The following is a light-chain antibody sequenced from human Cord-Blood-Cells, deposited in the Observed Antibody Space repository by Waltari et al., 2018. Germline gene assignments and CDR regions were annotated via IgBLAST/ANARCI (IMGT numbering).Light chain of an antibody. CDR3: NSRDSSGNHWV. Sequence: SSELTQDPAVSVALGQTVRITCQGDSLRSYYASWYQQKPGQAPVLVIHGKNNRPSGIPDRFSGSSTGNTASLTSTGAQAEDEADYYCNSRDSSGNHWVFGGGTKLTVL. CDR1: SLRSYY. J-gene: IGLJ3*02. V-gene: IGLV3-19*01. CDR2: GKN.